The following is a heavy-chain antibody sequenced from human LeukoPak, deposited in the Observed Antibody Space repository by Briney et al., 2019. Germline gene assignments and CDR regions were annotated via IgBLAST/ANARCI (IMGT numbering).Heavy chain of an antibody. CDR1: GGSIRSSYYY. J-gene: IGHJ6*02. D-gene: IGHD5-24*01. CDR2: IYDSGST. Sequence: SETLSLTCTVSGGSIRSSYYYWGWIRQPPGKGLEWIGSIYDSGSTYYNPSLKSRVTISVDTSKNQFSLKLNSVTAADTAVYYCAREGGDGYNLGDYYYGMDVWGQGTTVTVSS. CDR3: AREGGDGYNLGDYYYGMDV. V-gene: IGHV4-39*02.